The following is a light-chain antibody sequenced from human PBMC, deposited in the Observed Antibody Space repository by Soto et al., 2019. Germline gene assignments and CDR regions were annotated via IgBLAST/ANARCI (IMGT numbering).Light chain of an antibody. CDR3: QQYNCLYT. V-gene: IGKV1-5*03. CDR2: KAS. CDR1: QSISSW. J-gene: IGKJ2*01. Sequence: DIQMTQSPSTLSASVGDRVTITCRASQSISSWLAWYQQKPGKAPKLLIYKASSLQSGVPSRFSGSGSGTEFTLTISSLQPDDFATYYCQQYNCLYTVGQGTKLEIK.